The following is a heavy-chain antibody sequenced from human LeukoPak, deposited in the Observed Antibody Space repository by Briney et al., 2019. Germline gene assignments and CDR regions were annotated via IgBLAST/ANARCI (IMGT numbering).Heavy chain of an antibody. D-gene: IGHD2-2*03. J-gene: IGHJ6*03. CDR1: GYTFTSYD. CDR2: MNPNSGNT. V-gene: IGHV1-8*01. Sequence: ASVKVSCKASGYTFTSYDINWVRQATGQGLEWMGWMNPNSGNTGYAQKFQGRVTMTRNTSISTAYMELSSLRSEDTAVYYCARFGYCSSTSCSTYEARYYYYYMDVWGKGTTVTVSS. CDR3: ARFGYCSSTSCSTYEARYYYYYMDV.